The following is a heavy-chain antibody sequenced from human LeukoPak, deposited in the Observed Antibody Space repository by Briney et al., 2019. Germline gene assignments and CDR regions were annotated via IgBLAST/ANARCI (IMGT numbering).Heavy chain of an antibody. J-gene: IGHJ3*02. Sequence: PGGSLSLPFAASGFPFSSYSMNWVRQTPGKGLEGVSYITSSSSSIYYADSVKGRFTISRDNAKNSLYLQMNSLRAEDTAVYYCARAPWTDDASDIWGQGTMVTVSS. D-gene: IGHD3/OR15-3a*01. V-gene: IGHV3-48*01. CDR1: GFPFSSYS. CDR3: ARAPWTDDASDI. CDR2: ITSSSSSI.